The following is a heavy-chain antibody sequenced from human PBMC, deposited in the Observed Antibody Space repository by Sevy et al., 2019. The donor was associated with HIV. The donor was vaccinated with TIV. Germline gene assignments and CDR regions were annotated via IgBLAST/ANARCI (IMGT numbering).Heavy chain of an antibody. CDR2: ISSSSSYI. CDR1: GFTFSSYS. CDR3: ARDPRATMVRGYKGPGWFDP. V-gene: IGHV3-21*01. Sequence: GGSLRLSCAASGFTFSSYSMNWVRQAPGKGLEWVSSISSSSSYIYYADSVKGRFTISRDNHKNSLFLQMNSLRAEDTAVYYCARDPRATMVRGYKGPGWFDPWGQGTLVTVSS. D-gene: IGHD3-10*01. J-gene: IGHJ5*02.